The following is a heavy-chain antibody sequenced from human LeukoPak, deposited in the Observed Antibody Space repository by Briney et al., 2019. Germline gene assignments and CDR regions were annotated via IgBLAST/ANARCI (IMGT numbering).Heavy chain of an antibody. J-gene: IGHJ4*02. D-gene: IGHD5-18*01. V-gene: IGHV4-59*01. CDR3: ARGYSHGQGDFDY. CDR1: GGSISSYY. Sequence: SETLSLTCTVSGGSISSYYWSWIRQPPGKGLEWIGYIYYSGSTNYNPSLKNRVTISVDTSKNQFSLKLSSVTAADTAVYYCARGYSHGQGDFDYWGQGTLVTVSS. CDR2: IYYSGST.